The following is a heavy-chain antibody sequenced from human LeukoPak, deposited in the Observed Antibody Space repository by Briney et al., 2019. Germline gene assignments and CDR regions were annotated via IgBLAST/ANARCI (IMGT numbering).Heavy chain of an antibody. D-gene: IGHD3-10*01. CDR2: INHRGST. V-gene: IGHV4-34*01. CDR3: ARGSMVRGVIIPD. Sequence: SETLSLTCAVYGGSFSGYYWSWIRQPPGKGLEWIGEINHRGSTNHNPPLKSRVTISVDTFKNQFSLKLSSVTAADTAVYYCARGSMVRGVIIPDWGQGTLVTVSS. J-gene: IGHJ4*02. CDR1: GGSFSGYY.